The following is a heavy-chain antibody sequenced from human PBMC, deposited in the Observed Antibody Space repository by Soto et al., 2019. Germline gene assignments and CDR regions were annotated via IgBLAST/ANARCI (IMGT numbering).Heavy chain of an antibody. Sequence: SETLSLTCTVSGGSISSGGYYWSWIRQHPGKGLEWIGYIYYSGSTYYNPSLKSRVTTSVDTSKNQFSLKLSSVTAADTAVYYCASWLDDFWSGYYIFDYWGQGTLVTVSS. D-gene: IGHD3-3*01. J-gene: IGHJ4*02. CDR1: GGSISSGGYY. CDR3: ASWLDDFWSGYYIFDY. V-gene: IGHV4-31*03. CDR2: IYYSGST.